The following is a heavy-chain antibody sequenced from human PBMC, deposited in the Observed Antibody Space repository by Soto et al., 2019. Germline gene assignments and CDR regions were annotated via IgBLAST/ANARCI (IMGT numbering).Heavy chain of an antibody. CDR1: GLAFSDHY. V-gene: IGHV3-72*01. J-gene: IGHJ6*02. D-gene: IGHD5-18*01. CDR2: SRNKANSLTT. Sequence: EVQVVESGGGLVQPGGSLRLSCAASGLAFSDHYMDWVRQAPGKGLEWVGRSRNKANSLTTEYAASVNGRFSVSRDDSKNSRFLQRNSLKTEDPSVYYCRGYRFSCGIHVWCQGTTVTVSS. CDR3: RGYRFSCGIHV.